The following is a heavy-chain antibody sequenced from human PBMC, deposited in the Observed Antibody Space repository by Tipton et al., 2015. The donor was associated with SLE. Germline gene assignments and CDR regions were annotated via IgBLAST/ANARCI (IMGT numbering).Heavy chain of an antibody. J-gene: IGHJ4*02. D-gene: IGHD2-15*01. Sequence: TLSLTCTVSGGSISSHYWSWIRQPPGKGLEWIGYIYYSGSTNYNPSLKSRVTISVDTSKNQLSLKLSSVTAADTAVYYCARVGGVSGGGSPGLDYWGQETLVTVSS. CDR2: IYYSGST. CDR3: ARVGGVSGGGSPGLDY. V-gene: IGHV4-59*11. CDR1: GGSISSHY.